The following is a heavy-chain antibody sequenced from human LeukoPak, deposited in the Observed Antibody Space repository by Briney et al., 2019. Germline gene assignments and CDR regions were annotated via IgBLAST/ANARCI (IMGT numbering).Heavy chain of an antibody. CDR3: AREDCSSTSCYNYYYYYYGMDV. V-gene: IGHV1-69*13. CDR2: IIPIFGTA. CDR1: GGTFISYA. D-gene: IGHD2-2*02. J-gene: IGHJ6*02. Sequence: ASVKVSCKASGGTFISYAISWVRQAPGQGLEWMGGIIPIFGTANYAQKFQGRVTITADESTSTAYMELSSLRSEDTAVYYCAREDCSSTSCYNYYYYYYGMDVWGQGTTVTVSS.